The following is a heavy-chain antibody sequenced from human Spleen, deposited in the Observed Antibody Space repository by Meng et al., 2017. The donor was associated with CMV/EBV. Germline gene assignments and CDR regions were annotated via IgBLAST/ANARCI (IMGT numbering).Heavy chain of an antibody. CDR3: VRSWLDP. CDR1: GFNFTNAW. CDR2: IKSKTDGATT. Sequence: LSCADSGFNFTNAWMSWVRQAPGEGLEWVARIKSKTDGATTDYAAPVKGRFTISRDDSKSTVYLQMNSLKTEDTALYYCVRSWLDPWGQGTLVTVSS. V-gene: IGHV3-15*01. J-gene: IGHJ5*02.